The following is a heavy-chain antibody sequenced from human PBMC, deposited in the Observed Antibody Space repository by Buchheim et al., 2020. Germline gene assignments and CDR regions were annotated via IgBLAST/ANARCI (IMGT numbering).Heavy chain of an antibody. D-gene: IGHD3-10*01. CDR1: GFTFSSYG. Sequence: QVQLVESGGGVVQPGRSLRLSCAASGFTFSSYGMHWVRQAPGKGLEWVAVISYDGSNKYYADSVKGRFTISRDNSKNTLYLQMNSLRAEDTAVYYCASLLGFATDFDYWGQGTL. V-gene: IGHV3-30*03. CDR3: ASLLGFATDFDY. J-gene: IGHJ4*02. CDR2: ISYDGSNK.